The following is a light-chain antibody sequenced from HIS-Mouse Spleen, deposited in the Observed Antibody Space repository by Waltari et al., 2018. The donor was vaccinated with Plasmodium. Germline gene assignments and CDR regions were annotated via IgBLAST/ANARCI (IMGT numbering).Light chain of an antibody. CDR3: CSYAGSYSYV. V-gene: IGLV2-11*01. Sequence: QSALTQPRSVSGSPGQSVTISCTGTSSDVGGYNYVSWYQQHPGKAPKLMIDAVSKLPSGVPDRCSVSKAGNTASLTISELQAEDEADYCCCSYAGSYSYVFGTGTRVTVL. J-gene: IGLJ1*01. CDR1: SSDVGGYNY. CDR2: AVS.